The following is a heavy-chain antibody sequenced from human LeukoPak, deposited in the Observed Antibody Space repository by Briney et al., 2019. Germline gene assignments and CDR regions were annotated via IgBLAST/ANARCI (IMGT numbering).Heavy chain of an antibody. Sequence: SVKVSCEASGGTFSSYAISWVRQAPGQGLEWMGGIIPIFGTANYAQKFQGRVTITADESTSTAYMELSSLRSEDTAMYYCARGAFWSGYYEYFQHWGQGTLVTVSS. CDR1: GGTFSSYA. J-gene: IGHJ1*01. V-gene: IGHV1-69*13. D-gene: IGHD3-3*01. CDR2: IIPIFGTA. CDR3: ARGAFWSGYYEYFQH.